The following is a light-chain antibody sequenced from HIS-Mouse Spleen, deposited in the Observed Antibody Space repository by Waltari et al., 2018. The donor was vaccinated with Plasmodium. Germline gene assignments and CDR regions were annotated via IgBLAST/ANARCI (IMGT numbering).Light chain of an antibody. J-gene: IGLJ2*01. CDR3: QSADSSGTYRV. V-gene: IGLV3-25*03. CDR2: KDS. CDR1: AMPKQY. Sequence: SYELTQPPSVSVSPGPTARLTCSGDAMPKQYAYWYQQKPGQAPGLVIYKDSERPSGIPERFSGSSSGTTVTLTISGVQAEDEADYYCQSADSSGTYRVFGGGTKLTVL.